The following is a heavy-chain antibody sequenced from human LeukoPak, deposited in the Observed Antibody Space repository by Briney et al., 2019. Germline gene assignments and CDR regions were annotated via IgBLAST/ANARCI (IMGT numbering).Heavy chain of an antibody. CDR2: INHSGST. CDR1: GGSFSGYY. CDR3: ATDRGYCSSTSCYSDAFNI. V-gene: IGHV4-34*01. Sequence: SETLSLTCAVYGGSFSGYYWSWIRQPPGKGLEWIGEINHSGSTNYNPSLKSRVTISIDTSKNQFSLKLTSVTAADTAVYYCATDRGYCSSTSCYSDAFNIWGQGTMVTVSS. J-gene: IGHJ3*02. D-gene: IGHD2-2*01.